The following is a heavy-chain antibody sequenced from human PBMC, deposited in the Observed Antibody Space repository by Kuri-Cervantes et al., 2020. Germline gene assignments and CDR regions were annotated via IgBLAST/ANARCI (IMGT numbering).Heavy chain of an antibody. J-gene: IGHJ6*02. CDR3: ARGARFLEWLLHYYYYGMDV. CDR1: GFTLSSYN. V-gene: IGHV3-21*01. D-gene: IGHD3-3*01. Sequence: GESLKISCAASGFTLSSYNMNWVRQAPGKGLEWVSSISSSSSYIYYADSVKGRFTISRDNAKNSLYLQMNSLRAEDTAVYYCARGARFLEWLLHYYYYGMDVWGQGTTVTVSS. CDR2: ISSSSSYI.